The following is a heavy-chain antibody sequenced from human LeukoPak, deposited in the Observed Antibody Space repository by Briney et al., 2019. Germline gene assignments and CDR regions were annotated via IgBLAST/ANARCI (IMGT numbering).Heavy chain of an antibody. J-gene: IGHJ1*01. D-gene: IGHD3-22*01. V-gene: IGHV4-38-2*02. CDR2: IYHRGST. Sequence: SETLSLTCTVSGYSISSGYHWGWIRQPPGKGLEWIGSIYHRGSTYYNPSLKSRVTISVDTSKNQFSLKLRSVTAADTAVYYCAGVVQSTDSSGFYLPEYFQHWGQGTLVTVSS. CDR1: GYSISSGYH. CDR3: AGVVQSTDSSGFYLPEYFQH.